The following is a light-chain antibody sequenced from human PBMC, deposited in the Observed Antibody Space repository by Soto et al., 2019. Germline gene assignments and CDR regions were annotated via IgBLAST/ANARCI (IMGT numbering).Light chain of an antibody. J-gene: IGLJ1*01. CDR1: SSDIGIYNY. CDR3: SSYTTSSTLV. Sequence: QSVLTQPASVSGSPGQSITISCAGTSSDIGIYNYVSWYQQHPGKAPKLMIYEVSNRPSGVSHRFSGSKSGNTASLTISGLQAEDEADYYCSSYTTSSTLVFGTGTKSPS. V-gene: IGLV2-14*01. CDR2: EVS.